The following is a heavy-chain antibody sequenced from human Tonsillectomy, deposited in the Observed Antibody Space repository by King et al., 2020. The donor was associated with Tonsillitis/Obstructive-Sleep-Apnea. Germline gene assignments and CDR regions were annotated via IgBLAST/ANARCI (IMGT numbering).Heavy chain of an antibody. CDR1: GYTFTSYA. Sequence: QLVQSGSELKKPGASVKVSCKASGYTFTSYAMNWVLQAPGQVLELMGWNNPNTWNPTYAQGFTGRTVFSLDTSVSTAYLEISSLKLEDTAVYYCARKAPSSSWYFDYWGQGTLVTVSS. V-gene: IGHV7-4-1*02. D-gene: IGHD6-13*01. CDR2: NNPNTWNP. CDR3: ARKAPSSSWYFDY. J-gene: IGHJ4*02.